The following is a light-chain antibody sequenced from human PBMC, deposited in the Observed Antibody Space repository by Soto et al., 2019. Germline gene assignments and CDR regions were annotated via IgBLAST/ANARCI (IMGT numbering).Light chain of an antibody. CDR2: DAS. J-gene: IGKJ4*01. CDR1: QSVSTS. V-gene: IGKV3-11*01. CDR3: QQRGT. Sequence: VLTQSPATLSLSPGERATLSCRASQSVSTSLAWYQQKPGQAPRLLVYDASNRATGIPARFSGSGSGTDFTLTISRLESDDFAVYYCQQRGTFGGGTKVEIK.